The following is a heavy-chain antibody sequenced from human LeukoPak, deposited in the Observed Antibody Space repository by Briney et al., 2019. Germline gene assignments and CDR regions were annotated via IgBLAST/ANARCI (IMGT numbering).Heavy chain of an antibody. V-gene: IGHV3-48*03. D-gene: IGHD3-10*02. CDR1: GFTFSSYE. CDR2: ISSSGSTI. Sequence: GGSVRLSCGASGFTFSSYEMNWVRQAPGKGLEGVSYISSSGSTIYDADAVKGRFSISRDNAKNSLYLQMNSLRAEDTAVYYCAELGITMIGGVWGKGTTVTISS. J-gene: IGHJ6*04. CDR3: AELGITMIGGV.